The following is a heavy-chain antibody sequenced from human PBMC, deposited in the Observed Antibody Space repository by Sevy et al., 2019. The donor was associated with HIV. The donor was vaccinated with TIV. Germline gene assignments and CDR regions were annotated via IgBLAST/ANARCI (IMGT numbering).Heavy chain of an antibody. J-gene: IGHJ4*02. CDR1: GGSISSGGYF. D-gene: IGHD2-15*01. CDR2: IYSSGGT. Sequence: SETLSLTCSVSGGSISSGGYFWNWIRQHPGKGLEWIGYIYSSGGTTYNPTLSSRVTISADTAKSHFSLNLKSVTAADTAVYYCARGQDCGGGGCYNIDYWGQGTRVTVSS. V-gene: IGHV4-31*03. CDR3: ARGQDCGGGGCYNIDY.